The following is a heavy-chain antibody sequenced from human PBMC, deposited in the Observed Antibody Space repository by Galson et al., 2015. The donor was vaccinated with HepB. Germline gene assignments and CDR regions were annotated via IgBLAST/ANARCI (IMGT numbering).Heavy chain of an antibody. CDR1: GFTFSSYA. D-gene: IGHD4-17*01. J-gene: IGHJ5*02. V-gene: IGHV3-23*01. CDR2: ISGSGGST. CDR3: AKSVTYGDRSDP. Sequence: SLRLSCAASGFTFSSYAMSWVRQAPGKGLEWVSAISGSGGSTYYADSVKGRFTISRDNSKNTLYLQMNSLRAEDTAVYYCAKSVTYGDRSDPWGQGTLVTVSS.